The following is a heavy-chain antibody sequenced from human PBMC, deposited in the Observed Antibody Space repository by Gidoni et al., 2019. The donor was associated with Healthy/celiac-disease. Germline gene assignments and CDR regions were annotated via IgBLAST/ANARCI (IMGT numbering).Heavy chain of an antibody. J-gene: IGHJ4*02. CDR1: GGSFSGYY. V-gene: IGHV4-34*01. Sequence: QVQLQQWGAGLLKPSETLSLPCAVYGGSFSGYYWSWIRQPPGKGLEWIGEIKHSGSTNYNPSLKSRVTISVDTSKNQFSLKLSSVTAADTAVYYCARSLTYGSGPPHFDYWGQGTLVTVSS. CDR3: ARSLTYGSGPPHFDY. D-gene: IGHD3-10*01. CDR2: IKHSGST.